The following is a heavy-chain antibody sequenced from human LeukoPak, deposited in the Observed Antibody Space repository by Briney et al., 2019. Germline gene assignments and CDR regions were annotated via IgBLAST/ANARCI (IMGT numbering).Heavy chain of an antibody. CDR2: ISSTGGST. J-gene: IGHJ4*02. CDR1: GFTFSSYA. CDR3: AKRDLPY. Sequence: GGSLRLSFAASGFTFSSYAMSWVRQAPGKGLEWVSTISSTGGSTYYADSVKGRFTISRDSSKNTLYLQMTTLRADDTAVYYCAKRDLPYWGQGTLVTVSS. V-gene: IGHV3-23*01.